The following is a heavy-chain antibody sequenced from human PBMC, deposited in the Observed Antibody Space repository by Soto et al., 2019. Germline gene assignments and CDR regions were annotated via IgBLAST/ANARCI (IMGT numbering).Heavy chain of an antibody. CDR3: AKYDSRGYYYSDFCY. V-gene: IGHV3-23*01. J-gene: IGHJ4*02. CDR2: ISGGGGST. CDR1: GFTFSNFA. Sequence: EVQLLESGGGLVQPGGSLRLSCAASGFTFSNFAMTWVRQAPGKGLEWVSSISGGGGSTYDADSVKGRFTISRDNSKSTLYLQMNSLRAEDTAVYYCAKYDSRGYYYSDFCYWGQGTHVTVS. D-gene: IGHD3-22*01.